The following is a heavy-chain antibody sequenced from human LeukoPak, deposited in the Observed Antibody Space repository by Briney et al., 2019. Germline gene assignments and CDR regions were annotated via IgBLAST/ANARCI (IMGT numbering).Heavy chain of an antibody. V-gene: IGHV1-2*02. D-gene: IGHD3-3*01. Sequence: GASVKVSCKASGYTFTGYYMHWVRQAPGQGLEWMGWINPNSGGTNYAQKFQGRVTMTRDTSISTAYMEPSRLRSDDTAVYYCARDAYDFWSGYYDYWGQGTLVTVSS. J-gene: IGHJ4*02. CDR3: ARDAYDFWSGYYDY. CDR1: GYTFTGYY. CDR2: INPNSGGT.